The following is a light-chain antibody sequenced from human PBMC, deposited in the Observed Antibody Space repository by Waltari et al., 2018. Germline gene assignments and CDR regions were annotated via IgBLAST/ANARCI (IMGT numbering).Light chain of an antibody. CDR3: SSYTTTTYV. J-gene: IGLJ1*01. CDR2: DVS. V-gene: IGLV2-14*03. CDR1: SSDVGAYDY. Sequence: QSALTQPASVSASPGQSITISCTGTSSDVGAYDYVSWYQQHPGKAPKLMIFDVSKRPSGVSKRFSGSKSCNTASLTISGLQAGDEADYYCSSYTTTTYVFGTGPKVTVL.